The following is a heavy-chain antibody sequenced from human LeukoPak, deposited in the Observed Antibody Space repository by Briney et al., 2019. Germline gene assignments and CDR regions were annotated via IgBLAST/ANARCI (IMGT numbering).Heavy chain of an antibody. CDR3: ASDIVVVPAGIGDNWFDP. J-gene: IGHJ5*02. D-gene: IGHD2-2*01. CDR1: GGTFISYA. V-gene: IGHV1-69*05. Sequence: SVKVSCXASGGTFISYAISWVRQDTGQGLEWMGRIIPIFGTANYAQKFQGRVTITTDESTSTAYMELSSLRSEDTAVYYCASDIVVVPAGIGDNWFDPWGQGTLVTVSS. CDR2: IIPIFGTA.